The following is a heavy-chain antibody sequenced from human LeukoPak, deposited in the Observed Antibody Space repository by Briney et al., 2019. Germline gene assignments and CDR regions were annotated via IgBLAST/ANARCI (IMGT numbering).Heavy chain of an antibody. V-gene: IGHV1-2*02. J-gene: IGHJ4*02. CDR1: GYTFTGYY. D-gene: IGHD3-22*01. Sequence: ASVKVSCKASGYTFTGYYMHWVRQAPGQGLEWMGWINPNSGGTNYAQKFQGRVTMTRDTSISTAYMELSRLRSDDTAVYYCGRDLLDSSGHYTHYDYWGQGTLVTVSS. CDR2: INPNSGGT. CDR3: GRDLLDSSGHYTHYDY.